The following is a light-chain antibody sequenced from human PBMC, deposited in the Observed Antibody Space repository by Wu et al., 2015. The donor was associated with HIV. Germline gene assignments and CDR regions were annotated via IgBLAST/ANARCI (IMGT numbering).Light chain of an antibody. CDR1: QSVGNN. CDR2: AAS. J-gene: IGKJ2*01. CDR3: QQYGNWPPYT. V-gene: IGKV3-15*01. Sequence: EVVMTQSPATLSVSPGERATLSCRASQSVGNNLAWYQQKPGQAPRLLIYAASTRATGIPGRFSGSGSGTEFTLTISSMQSEDFAVYSCQQYGNWPPYTFGQGTKLEIK.